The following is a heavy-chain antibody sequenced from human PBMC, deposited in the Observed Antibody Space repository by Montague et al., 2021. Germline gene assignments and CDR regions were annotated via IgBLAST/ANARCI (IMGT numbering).Heavy chain of an antibody. D-gene: IGHD4-17*01. CDR2: VYHNGDT. V-gene: IGHV4-30-2*01. J-gene: IGHJ3*02. CDR1: GGSISSSGYS. Sequence: TLSLTCAVSGGSISSSGYSRNWIRQPPGKGLEWIGYVYHNGDTYYKSSLKSRVTMSVDTSKNQFSLKLISVTAADTAVYYCVGGPDYGDTGGAFDIWGQGTTVAISS. CDR3: VGGPDYGDTGGAFDI.